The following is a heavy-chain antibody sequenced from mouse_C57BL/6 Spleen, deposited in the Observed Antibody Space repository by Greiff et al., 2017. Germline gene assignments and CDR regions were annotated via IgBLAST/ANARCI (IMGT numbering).Heavy chain of an antibody. CDR2: IYPGDGDT. V-gene: IGHV1-82*01. Sequence: QVQLQQSGPELVKPGASVKISCKASGYAFSSSWMNWVKQRPGKGLEWLGRIYPGDGDTNDNGKFKCKATLTADKSSSTSYMQLSSLTSEDSAVYFCARRGGKGYAMDYWGQGTSVTVSS. CDR3: ARRGGKGYAMDY. J-gene: IGHJ4*01. CDR1: GYAFSSSW.